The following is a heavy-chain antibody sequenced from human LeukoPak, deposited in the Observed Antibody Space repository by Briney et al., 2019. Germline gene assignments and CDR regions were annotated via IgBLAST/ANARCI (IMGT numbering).Heavy chain of an antibody. D-gene: IGHD3-3*01. V-gene: IGHV1-18*01. CDR1: GHTFTSYG. CDR2: ISAYNGNT. Sequence: ASVKVSCKASGHTFTSYGISWVRQAPGQGLEWMGWISAYNGNTNYAQKLQGRVTMTTDTSTSTAYMELRSLRSDDTAVYYCARVSDYDFWSGYPTNWFDPWGQGTLVTVSS. CDR3: ARVSDYDFWSGYPTNWFDP. J-gene: IGHJ5*02.